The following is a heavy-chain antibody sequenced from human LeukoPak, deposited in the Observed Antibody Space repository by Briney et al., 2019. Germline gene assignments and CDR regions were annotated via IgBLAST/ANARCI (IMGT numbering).Heavy chain of an antibody. Sequence: TLSLTCTVSGDSISSYYWSWIRQPPGKALEWLALIYWDDDKRYSPSLKSRLTITKDTSKNQVVLTMTNMDPVDTATYYCAHTAWKYWGQGTLVTVSS. J-gene: IGHJ4*02. V-gene: IGHV2-5*08. CDR1: GDSISSYYW. D-gene: IGHD1-1*01. CDR2: IYWDDDK. CDR3: AHTAWKY.